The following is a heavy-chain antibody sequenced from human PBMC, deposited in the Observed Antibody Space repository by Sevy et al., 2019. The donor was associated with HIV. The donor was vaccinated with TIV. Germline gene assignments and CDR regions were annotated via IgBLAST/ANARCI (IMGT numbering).Heavy chain of an antibody. J-gene: IGHJ4*02. Sequence: SETLSLTCTVSGGSISSYYWSWIRQPPGKGLEWIGYIYYSGSTNYNPPLKSRVTISVDTSKNQFSLKLSSVTAADTAVYYCARDRVGATSGYDYWGQGTLVTVSS. CDR1: GGSISSYY. CDR2: IYYSGST. CDR3: ARDRVGATSGYDY. D-gene: IGHD1-26*01. V-gene: IGHV4-59*13.